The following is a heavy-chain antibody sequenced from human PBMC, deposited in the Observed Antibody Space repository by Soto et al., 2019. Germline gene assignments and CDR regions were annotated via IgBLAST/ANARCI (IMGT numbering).Heavy chain of an antibody. V-gene: IGHV3-30*18. D-gene: IGHD3-10*01. J-gene: IGHJ4*02. Sequence: PGGSLRLSCAASGFTFSSYGMHWVRQAPGKGLEWVAVISYDGSNKYYADSVKGRFTISRDNSKNTLYLQMNSLRAEDTAVYYCAKVFRHYGSGSYPLLYYFDYWGQGTLVTVSS. CDR2: ISYDGSNK. CDR1: GFTFSSYG. CDR3: AKVFRHYGSGSYPLLYYFDY.